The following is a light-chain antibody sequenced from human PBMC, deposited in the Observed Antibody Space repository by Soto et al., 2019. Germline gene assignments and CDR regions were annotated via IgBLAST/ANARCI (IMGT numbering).Light chain of an antibody. CDR1: QSVSSNF. J-gene: IGKJ4*01. Sequence: EIVLTQSPGTLSLSPGERTTLSCRASQSVSSNFLAWYQHKPGQAPRLLIYGASSRATGIPDRFSGSGSGTDFTLTSSRLEPEDFAVYYCQQYGSSAFTFGGGTKVEIK. V-gene: IGKV3-20*01. CDR2: GAS. CDR3: QQYGSSAFT.